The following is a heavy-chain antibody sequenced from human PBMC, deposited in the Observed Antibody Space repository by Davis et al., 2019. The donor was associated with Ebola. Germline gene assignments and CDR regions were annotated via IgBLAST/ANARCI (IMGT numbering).Heavy chain of an antibody. CDR2: IIPILGIA. D-gene: IGHD2-2*01. J-gene: IGHJ6*02. CDR1: GGTFSSYA. Sequence: SVKVSCKASGGTFSSYAISWVRQAPGQGLEWMGRIIPILGIANYAQKFQGRVTITADKSTSTAYMELSSLRSEDTAVYYCARGYGPMEYQYNYYYGMDVWGQGTTVTVSS. CDR3: ARGYGPMEYQYNYYYGMDV. V-gene: IGHV1-69*04.